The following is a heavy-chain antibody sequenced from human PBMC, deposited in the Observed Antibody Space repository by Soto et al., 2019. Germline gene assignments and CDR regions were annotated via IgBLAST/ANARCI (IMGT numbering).Heavy chain of an antibody. Sequence: PSETLSLTCAVYGGSFSGYYWSWIRQPPGKGLEWIGEINHSGSTNYNPSLKSRVTISVDTSKNQFSLKLSSVTAADTAVYYCARGYYDFWSGYSTKLYYFDYWGQGTLVTSPQ. CDR3: ARGYYDFWSGYSTKLYYFDY. CDR2: INHSGST. V-gene: IGHV4-34*01. D-gene: IGHD3-3*01. CDR1: GGSFSGYY. J-gene: IGHJ4*02.